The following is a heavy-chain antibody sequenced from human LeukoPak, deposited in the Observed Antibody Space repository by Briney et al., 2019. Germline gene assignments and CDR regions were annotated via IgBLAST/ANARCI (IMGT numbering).Heavy chain of an antibody. V-gene: IGHV4-4*07. CDR3: ARFKRAGGWSYFDY. CDR2: IYTSGST. D-gene: IGHD6-19*01. Sequence: SETLSLTCTVSGGSISSYYWSWIRQPAGKGLEWIGRIYTSGSTNYNPSLKSRVTISVDTSKNQLSLKLSSVTAADTAVYYCARFKRAGGWSYFDYWGQGTLVTVSS. CDR1: GGSISSYY. J-gene: IGHJ4*02.